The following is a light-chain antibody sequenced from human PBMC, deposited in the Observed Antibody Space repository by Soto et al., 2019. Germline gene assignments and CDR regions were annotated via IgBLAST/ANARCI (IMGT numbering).Light chain of an antibody. Sequence: QSALTQPRSVSGSPGQSVTISCTGTSSDVGGYNYVSWYQQHPGKDPKLMIYDVSKRPSGVPDRFSGSKSGNTASLTISGLQAEDEADYDCCSYAGSYTVVFGGGTKVTVL. CDR2: DVS. CDR3: CSYAGSYTVV. J-gene: IGLJ2*01. V-gene: IGLV2-11*01. CDR1: SSDVGGYNY.